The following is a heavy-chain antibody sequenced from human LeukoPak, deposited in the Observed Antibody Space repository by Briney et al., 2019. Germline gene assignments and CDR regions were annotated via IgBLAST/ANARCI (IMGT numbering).Heavy chain of an antibody. CDR1: GVSISSSSYH. V-gene: IGHV4-39*01. D-gene: IGHD1-14*01. J-gene: IGHJ4*02. CDR3: ARHGTISSESYFDY. Sequence: KTSETLSLTCSVSGVSISSSSYHWGWIRQPPGKGLEWIASIYYSGSTYYSPSLKSRVTISVDTSKNQFSLKMSSVIAADTAVYYCARHGTISSESYFDYWGQGALVTVSS. CDR2: IYYSGST.